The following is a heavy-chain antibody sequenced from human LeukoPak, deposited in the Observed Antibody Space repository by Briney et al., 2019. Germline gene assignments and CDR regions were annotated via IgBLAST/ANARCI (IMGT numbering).Heavy chain of an antibody. D-gene: IGHD2-8*02. CDR3: ARAVLGYAFDI. CDR1: GFTFSTYW. J-gene: IGHJ3*02. CDR2: SRNKANSYII. Sequence: GGSLRLSCAASGFTFSTYWMSWVRQAPGEGLEWIGRSRNKANSYIIDYAASVKGRFTISRDDSKNSLYLQMNSPKTEDTAVYYCARAVLGYAFDIWGQGTMVTVSS. V-gene: IGHV3-72*01.